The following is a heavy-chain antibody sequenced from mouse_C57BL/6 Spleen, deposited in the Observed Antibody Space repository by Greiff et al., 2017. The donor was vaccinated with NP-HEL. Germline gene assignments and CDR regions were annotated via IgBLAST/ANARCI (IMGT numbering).Heavy chain of an antibody. D-gene: IGHD4-1*01. Sequence: EVQLVESGGGLVKPGGSLKLSCAASGFTFSDYGMHWVRQAPEKGLEWVAYISSGSSTIYYADTVKGRFTISRDNAKNTLFLQMTSLRSEDTAMYYCARSLGRGYFDVWGTGTTVTVSS. CDR2: ISSGSSTI. J-gene: IGHJ1*03. CDR1: GFTFSDYG. V-gene: IGHV5-17*01. CDR3: ARSLGRGYFDV.